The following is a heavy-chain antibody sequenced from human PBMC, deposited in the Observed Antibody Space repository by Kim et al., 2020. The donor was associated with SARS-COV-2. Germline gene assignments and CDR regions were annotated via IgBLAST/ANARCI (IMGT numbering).Heavy chain of an antibody. CDR1: GFTFSSYG. CDR3: AKVREYTNNPPDY. Sequence: GGSRRLSCAPSGFTFSSYGMHWVRQAPGKGLEWVAVISYDGSNKYYADSVKGRFTISRDNSKNTLYLQMNSLRAEDTAVYYCAKVREYTNNPPDYWGQGTLVTVSS. D-gene: IGHD2-8*01. V-gene: IGHV3-30*18. J-gene: IGHJ4*02. CDR2: ISYDGSNK.